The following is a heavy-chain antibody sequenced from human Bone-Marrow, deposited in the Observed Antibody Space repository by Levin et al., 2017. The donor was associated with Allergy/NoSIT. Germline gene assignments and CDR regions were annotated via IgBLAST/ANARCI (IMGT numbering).Heavy chain of an antibody. CDR2: ISSSSSYI. J-gene: IGHJ6*02. CDR3: ASSGIAAAGTIDYYYGMDV. D-gene: IGHD6-13*01. Sequence: PGGSLRLSCAASGFTFSSYSMNWVRQAPGKGLEWVSSISSSSSYIYYADSVKGRFTISRDNAKNSLYLQMNSLRAEDTAVYYCASSGIAAAGTIDYYYGMDVWGQGTTVTVSS. CDR1: GFTFSSYS. V-gene: IGHV3-21*01.